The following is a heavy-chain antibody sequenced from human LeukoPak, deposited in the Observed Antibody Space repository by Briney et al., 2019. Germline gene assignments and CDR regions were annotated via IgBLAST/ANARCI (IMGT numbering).Heavy chain of an antibody. Sequence: GGSLRLSCAASGFTFSSYGMHWVRQAPGKGLEWVSAISGSGGSTYYADSVKGRFTISRDNSKNTLYLQMNSLRAEDTAVYYCAKDRATLVAPRFDPWGQGTLVTASS. D-gene: IGHD5-12*01. CDR3: AKDRATLVAPRFDP. V-gene: IGHV3-23*01. CDR1: GFTFSSYG. CDR2: ISGSGGST. J-gene: IGHJ5*02.